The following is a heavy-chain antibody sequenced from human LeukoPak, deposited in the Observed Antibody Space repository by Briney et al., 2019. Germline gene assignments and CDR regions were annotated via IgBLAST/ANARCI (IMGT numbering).Heavy chain of an antibody. CDR1: GESFSGYY. CDR3: ATQHGTYNNIAAAAHYYYYGMDV. D-gene: IGHD6-13*01. J-gene: IGHJ6*02. V-gene: IGHV3-7*01. CDR2: IKPDGSEK. Sequence: ETLSLTCAVYGESFSGYYWSWIRQPPGKGLEWVAKIKPDGSEKDHVDSVKGRFTISRDNAKNSLYLQLNSLRAEDTAVYYCATQHGTYNNIAAAAHYYYYGMDVWGQGTTVTVSS.